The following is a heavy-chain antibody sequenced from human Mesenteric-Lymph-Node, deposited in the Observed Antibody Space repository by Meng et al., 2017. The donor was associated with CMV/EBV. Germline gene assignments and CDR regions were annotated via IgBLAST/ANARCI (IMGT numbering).Heavy chain of an antibody. J-gene: IGHJ5*02. CDR1: GYRFPRSC. CDR3: ARRGGSYDRFGP. D-gene: IGHD1-26*01. Sequence: CKVSGYRFPRSCIGWVRQMPGKGLEWMGLIYPGASDTRYSPSFQGQVTISADKSISTAYLQWSSLKASDTAMYYCARRGGSYDRFGPWGQGTLVTVSS. CDR2: IYPGASDT. V-gene: IGHV5-51*01.